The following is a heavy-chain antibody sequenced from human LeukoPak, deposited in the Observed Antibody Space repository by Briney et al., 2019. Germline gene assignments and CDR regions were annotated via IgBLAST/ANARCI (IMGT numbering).Heavy chain of an antibody. CDR1: GYSFTGQD. J-gene: IGHJ4*02. CDR3: ARGSSGDY. CDR2: INPNTGGT. V-gene: IGHV1-2*02. D-gene: IGHD6-6*01. Sequence: ASVTVSCKASGYSFTGQDMHWGRQAPGQGLEWMGWINPNTGGTNYAQKFQGRVTMTRDTTISAAYMELRSLRSDDTAVYYCARGSSGDYWGQGTLVTVSS.